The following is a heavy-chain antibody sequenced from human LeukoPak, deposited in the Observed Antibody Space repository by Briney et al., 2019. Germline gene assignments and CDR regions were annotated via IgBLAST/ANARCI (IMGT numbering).Heavy chain of an antibody. V-gene: IGHV4-31*03. CDR2: IYYSGST. Sequence: SETLSLTCTVSGGSISSGGYYWSWIRQHPGKGLEWIGYIYYSGSTYYNPSLKSRVTISVDTSKNQFSLNLGSVTAADTAVYYCARAGSGWSFDCWGQGTLVTVSS. J-gene: IGHJ4*02. CDR3: ARAGSGWSFDC. D-gene: IGHD6-19*01. CDR1: GGSISSGGYY.